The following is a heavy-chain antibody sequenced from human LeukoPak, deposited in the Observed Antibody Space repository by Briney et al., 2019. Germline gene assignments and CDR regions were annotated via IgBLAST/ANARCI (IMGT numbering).Heavy chain of an antibody. CDR2: ITSSSSTI. CDR1: GFTFSSYE. D-gene: IGHD3-10*01. J-gene: IGHJ4*02. Sequence: GGSLRLSCAASGFTFSSYEMNWVRQAPGKGLEWVSYITSSSSTIYYADSVKGRFTISRDNAKNSLYLQMNSLRDEDTAVYYCARGDGWFGELLNFDYWGQGTLVTVPS. V-gene: IGHV3-48*02. CDR3: ARGDGWFGELLNFDY.